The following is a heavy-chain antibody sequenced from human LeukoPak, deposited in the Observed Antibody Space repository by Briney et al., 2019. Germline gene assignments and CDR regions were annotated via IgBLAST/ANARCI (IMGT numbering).Heavy chain of an antibody. Sequence: GGSLRLSCAASGFTVSSNYMSWVRQTPGKGLEWVSIIYSGGTTYYADSVKGRFTMSRDNSKNTLYLQMNSLRAEDTAVYYCARRAGAYSHPYDYWGQGTLVTVSS. D-gene: IGHD4/OR15-4a*01. CDR1: GFTVSSNY. J-gene: IGHJ4*02. CDR3: ARRAGAYSHPYDY. CDR2: IYSGGTT. V-gene: IGHV3-53*01.